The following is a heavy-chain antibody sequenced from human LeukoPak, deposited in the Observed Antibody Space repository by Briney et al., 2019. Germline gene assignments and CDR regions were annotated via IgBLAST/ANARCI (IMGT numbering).Heavy chain of an antibody. D-gene: IGHD4-23*01. CDR1: GGTFSSYA. CDR3: ARSPDWGGNSPLNYYYYMDV. CDR2: IIPIFGTA. Sequence: SVKVSRKASGGTFSSYAISWVRQAPGQGLEWMGGIIPIFGTANYAQKFQGRVTITADESTSTAYMELSSLRSEDTAVYYCARSPDWGGNSPLNYYYYMDVWGKGTTVTVSS. V-gene: IGHV1-69*13. J-gene: IGHJ6*03.